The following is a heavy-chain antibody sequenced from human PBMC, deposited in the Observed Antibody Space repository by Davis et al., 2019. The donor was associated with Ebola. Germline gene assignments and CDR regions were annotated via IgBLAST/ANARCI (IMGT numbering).Heavy chain of an antibody. CDR1: GYTFTGYY. CDR2: INPNSGGT. V-gene: IGHV1-2*02. CDR3: VRGGWNWNYVGYWYFDL. J-gene: IGHJ2*01. D-gene: IGHD1-7*01. Sequence: ASVTVSCKASGYTFTGYYMHWVRQAPGQGLEWMGWINPNSGGTNYAQKFQGRVTMTRDTSISTAYMELSRLRSDDTAVYYCVRGGWNWNYVGYWYFDLWGRGTLVTVSS.